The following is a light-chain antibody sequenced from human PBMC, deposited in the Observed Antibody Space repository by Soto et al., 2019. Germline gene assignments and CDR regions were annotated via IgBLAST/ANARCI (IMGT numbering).Light chain of an antibody. CDR1: QSVSSGS. CDR2: GAS. Sequence: EFVLTQSPGTLSLSLGERVTLSCRASQSVSSGSIAWYQQKPGQAPRLLIYGASSRATGIPDRFSGSGSGTDFTLTISRLEPDDFAVYYCQQYGNSPRTFGGGTKVDIK. V-gene: IGKV3-20*01. J-gene: IGKJ4*01. CDR3: QQYGNSPRT.